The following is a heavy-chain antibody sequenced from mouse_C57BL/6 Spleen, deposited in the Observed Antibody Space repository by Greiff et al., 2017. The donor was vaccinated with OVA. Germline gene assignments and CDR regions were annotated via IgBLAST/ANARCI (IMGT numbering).Heavy chain of an antibody. Sequence: QVQLQQPGAELVMPGASVKLSCKASGYTFTSYWMHWVKQRPGQGLEWIGEIDPSDSYTNYNQKFKGKSTLTVDKSSSTAYMQLSSLTSEDSAVYYCARSRDGYAFDYWGQGTTLTVSS. CDR1: GYTFTSYW. CDR2: IDPSDSYT. V-gene: IGHV1-69*01. D-gene: IGHD2-3*01. CDR3: ARSRDGYAFDY. J-gene: IGHJ2*01.